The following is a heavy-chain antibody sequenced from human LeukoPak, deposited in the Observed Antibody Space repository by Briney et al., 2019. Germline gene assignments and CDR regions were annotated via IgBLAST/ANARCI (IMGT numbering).Heavy chain of an antibody. Sequence: GGSLRLSCAASGFTFSSYGMHWVRQAPGKGLEWVAVISYDGSNKYYADSVKGRFTISRDNSKNTLYLQMNSLRAEDTAVYYCARDRIGRSVSGSLPFDYWGQGTLVTVSS. V-gene: IGHV3-30*03. CDR3: ARDRIGRSVSGSLPFDY. J-gene: IGHJ4*02. CDR1: GFTFSSYG. CDR2: ISYDGSNK. D-gene: IGHD1-26*01.